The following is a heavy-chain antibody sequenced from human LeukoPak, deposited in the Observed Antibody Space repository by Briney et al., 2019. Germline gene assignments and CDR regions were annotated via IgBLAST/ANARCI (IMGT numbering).Heavy chain of an antibody. Sequence: SETLSLTCAVYGGSFSGYYWSWIRQPPGKGLEWIGEINHSGSTNYNPSLKSRVTISVDTSKNQFSLKLSSVTAADTAVYYCARHPTLTSGGNFDYWGQGTLVTVSS. J-gene: IGHJ4*02. V-gene: IGHV4-34*01. CDR1: GGSFSGYY. CDR3: ARHPTLTSGGNFDY. D-gene: IGHD1-14*01. CDR2: INHSGST.